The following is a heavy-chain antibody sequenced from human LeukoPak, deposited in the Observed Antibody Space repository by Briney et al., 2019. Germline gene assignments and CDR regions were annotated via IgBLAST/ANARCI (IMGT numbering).Heavy chain of an antibody. Sequence: SETLSLTCAVYGGSFSGYYWSWIRQPPGKGLEWIGEINHSGSTNYNPSLKSRVTISVDTSKNQFSLKLSSVTAADTAVYYCARHPTLTSGGNFDYWGQGTLVTVSS. J-gene: IGHJ4*02. V-gene: IGHV4-34*01. CDR1: GGSFSGYY. CDR3: ARHPTLTSGGNFDY. D-gene: IGHD1-14*01. CDR2: INHSGST.